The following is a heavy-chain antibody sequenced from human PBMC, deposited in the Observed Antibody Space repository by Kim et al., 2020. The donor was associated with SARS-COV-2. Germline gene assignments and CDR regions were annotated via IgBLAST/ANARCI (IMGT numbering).Heavy chain of an antibody. J-gene: IGHJ6*01. Sequence: GGSLRLSCAASGFTFDDYAMHWVRQAPGKGLEWVSGISWNSGSIGYADSVKGRFTISRDNAQNSLYLQMNSLRAEDTALYYCAKDIYSGYALYYYGMDV. CDR3: AKDIYSGYALYYYGMDV. CDR1: GFTFDDYA. D-gene: IGHD5-12*01. V-gene: IGHV3-9*01. CDR2: ISWNSGSI.